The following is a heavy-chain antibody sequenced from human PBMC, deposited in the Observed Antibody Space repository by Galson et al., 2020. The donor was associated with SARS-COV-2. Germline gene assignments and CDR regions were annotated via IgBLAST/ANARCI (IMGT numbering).Heavy chain of an antibody. CDR1: GFSFSSYD. CDR2: ISFDGREK. J-gene: IGHJ4*02. Sequence: GESLKISCAASGFSFSSYDMHWVRQAPGKGLEWVAVISFDGREKYYADSVRGRFTISRDNSKSMIFLEMSSLRNEDTAIYYCARDVVRNSHGYLDSWGQGTLVTVSS. CDR3: ARDVVRNSHGYLDS. D-gene: IGHD5-18*01. V-gene: IGHV3-30*04.